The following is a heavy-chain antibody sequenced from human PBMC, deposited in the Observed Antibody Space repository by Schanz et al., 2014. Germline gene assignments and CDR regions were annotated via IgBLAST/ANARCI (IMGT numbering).Heavy chain of an antibody. CDR3: ARGGYSSGWYDRDIAHFDY. D-gene: IGHD6-19*01. V-gene: IGHV1-18*04. J-gene: IGHJ4*02. CDR2: ISGYNGNT. Sequence: QVQLVQSGGEVKKPGASVKVSCKASGYTFRHYGISWLRQAPGQGLEWMGYISGYNGNTNYAPKVQDRVTMTTDTSTSTAYMELRSLRSDDTAVYYCARGGYSSGWYDRDIAHFDYWGQGTLXTVSS. CDR1: GYTFRHYG.